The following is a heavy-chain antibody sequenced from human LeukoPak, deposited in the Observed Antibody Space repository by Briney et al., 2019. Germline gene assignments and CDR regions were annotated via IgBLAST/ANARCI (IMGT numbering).Heavy chain of an antibody. Sequence: SETLSLTCTVSGGSISSYYWSWIRQPPGKGLEWIGYIYYSGSTNYNPSLKSRVTISVDTSKNQFSLKLSSVTAADTAVYYCARGGLWYYDSSGYYGYWGQGTLVTVSS. V-gene: IGHV4-59*12. D-gene: IGHD3-22*01. CDR1: GGSISSYY. CDR3: ARGGLWYYDSSGYYGY. J-gene: IGHJ4*02. CDR2: IYYSGST.